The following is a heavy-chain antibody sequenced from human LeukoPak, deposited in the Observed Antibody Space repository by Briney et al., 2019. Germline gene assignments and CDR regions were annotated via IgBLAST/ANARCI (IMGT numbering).Heavy chain of an antibody. J-gene: IGHJ5*02. CDR2: IYYSGST. CDR3: ARASSGWYNWFDP. V-gene: IGHV4-59*01. D-gene: IGHD6-19*01. CDR1: GGSISSYY. Sequence: SETLSLTCTVSGGSISSYYWSWIRQSPGKGLEWIGHIYYSGSTNFNPSLKSRVTISVDTSKNQFSLKLSSVTAADTAVYYCARASSGWYNWFDPWGQGTLVTVSS.